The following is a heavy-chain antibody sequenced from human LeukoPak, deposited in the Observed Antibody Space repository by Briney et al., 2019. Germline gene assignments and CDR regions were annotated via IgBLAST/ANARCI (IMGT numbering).Heavy chain of an antibody. CDR3: ARVRLRTVATLLYGWCDP. J-gene: IGHJ5*02. V-gene: IGHV4-31*03. Sequence: SQTLSLTCTVSGLSISTYEFHWTCIRQHPGKGLEWIGYIYYTGSAYYIPSLRGRVTISVDTSKNQFSLKLSCVTAADTAVYFCARVRLRTVATLLYGWCDPWGQGTLVTVSS. CDR1: GLSISTYEFH. D-gene: IGHD4-23*01. CDR2: IYYTGSA.